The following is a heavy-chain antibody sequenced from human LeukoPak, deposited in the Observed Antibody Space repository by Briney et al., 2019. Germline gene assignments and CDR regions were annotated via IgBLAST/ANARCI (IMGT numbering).Heavy chain of an antibody. CDR1: GFTFDDYA. V-gene: IGHV3-9*01. CDR3: AKGAIYYDSSGYLFEY. Sequence: GRSLRLSCAASGFTFDDYAMHWARQAPGKGLECVSGISWNSGSIGYADSVKGRFTISRDNAKNSLYLQMNSLRAEDTALYYCAKGAIYYDSSGYLFEYWGQGTLVTVSS. CDR2: ISWNSGSI. D-gene: IGHD3-22*01. J-gene: IGHJ4*02.